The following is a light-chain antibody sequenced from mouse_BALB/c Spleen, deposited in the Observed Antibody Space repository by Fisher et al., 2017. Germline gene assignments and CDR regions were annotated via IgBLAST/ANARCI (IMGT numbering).Light chain of an antibody. V-gene: IGKV4-69*01. CDR1: SSVNY. CDR3: QQRSSYPPT. Sequence: IVLTQTPAIMSASPGEKVTMTCSASSSVNYMHWYQQKPGSSPKPWIYDTSNLASGFPARFSGSGSGTSYSLTISRMEAEDAATYYCQQRSSYPPTFGGGTKLEIK. J-gene: IGKJ2*01. CDR2: DTS.